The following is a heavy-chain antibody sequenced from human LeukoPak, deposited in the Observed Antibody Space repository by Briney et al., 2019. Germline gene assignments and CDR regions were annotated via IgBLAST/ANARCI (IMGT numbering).Heavy chain of an antibody. Sequence: SVYVSCKASGGTFSSYAISWVRQAPGQGLEWMGGIIPIFGTANYAQKFQGRVTITADESTSTAYMELSSLRSEDTAVYYCAGEYDSSGYHFDYWGQGTLVTVSS. J-gene: IGHJ4*02. V-gene: IGHV1-69*13. D-gene: IGHD3-22*01. CDR2: IIPIFGTA. CDR3: AGEYDSSGYHFDY. CDR1: GGTFSSYA.